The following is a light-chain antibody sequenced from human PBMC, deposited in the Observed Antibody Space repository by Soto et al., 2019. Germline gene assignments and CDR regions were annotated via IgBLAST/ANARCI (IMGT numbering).Light chain of an antibody. CDR3: QQRSNWPIT. Sequence: EIMVTHSPATLSLSPGERATLSCRASQSVSSSSLAWYQQKPGQAPRLLIYDASNRATGIPARFSGSGSGTDFTLTISSLEPEDFAVYYCQQRSNWPITFGQGTRLEI. CDR1: QSVSSSS. V-gene: IGKV3D-20*02. J-gene: IGKJ5*01. CDR2: DAS.